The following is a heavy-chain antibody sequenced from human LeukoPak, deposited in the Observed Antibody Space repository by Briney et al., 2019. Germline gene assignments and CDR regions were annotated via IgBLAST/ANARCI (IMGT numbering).Heavy chain of an antibody. V-gene: IGHV4-39*01. D-gene: IGHD6-6*01. CDR2: IYYSGST. J-gene: IGHJ4*02. CDR3: ARLTNEYSSSSDLDY. CDR1: GGSISSSSYY. Sequence: KSSETLSLTCTVSGGSISSSSYYWSWIRQPPGKGLEWIGSIYYSGSTYYNPSLKSRVTISVDTSKNQFSLKLSSVTAADTAVYYCARLTNEYSSSSDLDYWGQGTLVTVSS.